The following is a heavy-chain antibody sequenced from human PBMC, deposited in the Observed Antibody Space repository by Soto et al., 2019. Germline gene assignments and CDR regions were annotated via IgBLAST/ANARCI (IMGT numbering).Heavy chain of an antibody. D-gene: IGHD3-10*01. J-gene: IGHJ4*02. V-gene: IGHV1-3*01. CDR1: GYTFTSYA. Sequence: ASVKVSCKASGYTFTSYAMHWVRQAPGQRLEWMGWINAGNGNTKYSQKFQGRVTITRDTSASTAYMELSSLSSVTAADTAVYYCARDRPDYDSGTYYNGISLFDYWGQGTLVTVSS. CDR2: INAGNGNT. CDR3: ARDRPDYDSGTYYNGISLFDY.